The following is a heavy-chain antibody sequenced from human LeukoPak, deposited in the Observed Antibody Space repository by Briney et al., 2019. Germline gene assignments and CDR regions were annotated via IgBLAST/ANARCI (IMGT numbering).Heavy chain of an antibody. D-gene: IGHD7-27*01. J-gene: IGHJ6*03. CDR3: ARDCWGTLHEDYYYYMDV. CDR2: IYTSGST. V-gene: IGHV4-4*07. CDR1: GGSISSYY. Sequence: SETLSLTCTVSGGSISSYYWSWIRQPAGKGLEWIGRIYTSGSTNYNPSLKSRVTISVDTSKNQFSLKLSSVTAADTAVYYCARDCWGTLHEDYYYYMDVWGKGTTVTISS.